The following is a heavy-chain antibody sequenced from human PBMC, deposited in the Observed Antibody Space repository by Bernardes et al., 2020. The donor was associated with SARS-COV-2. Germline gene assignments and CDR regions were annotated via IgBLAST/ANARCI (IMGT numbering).Heavy chain of an antibody. CDR2: INGDGSRT. V-gene: IGHV3-74*01. CDR3: VRGPSDGHGRFEY. Sequence: GGSLRLSCAASGFTFSKSWMHWVRQAPGKGLMWVSRINGDGSRTTYADSVKGRFTISRDNTENTLYLQMNSLRAEDTAVYYCVRGPSDGHGRFEYWGQGTLGTVSS. CDR1: GFTFSKSW. J-gene: IGHJ4*02.